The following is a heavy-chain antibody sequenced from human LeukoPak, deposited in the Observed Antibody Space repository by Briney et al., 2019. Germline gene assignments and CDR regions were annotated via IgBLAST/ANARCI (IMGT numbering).Heavy chain of an antibody. CDR3: ARGRWELLFDY. CDR1: GGSFSGYY. CDR2: INHSGST. V-gene: IGHV4-34*01. J-gene: IGHJ4*02. Sequence: PSETLSLTCAVYGGSFSGYYWSWIRQPPGKGLEWIGEINHSGSTYYNPSLKSRVTISVDTSKNQFSLKLSSVTAADTAVYYCARGRWELLFDYWGQGTLVTVSS. D-gene: IGHD1-26*01.